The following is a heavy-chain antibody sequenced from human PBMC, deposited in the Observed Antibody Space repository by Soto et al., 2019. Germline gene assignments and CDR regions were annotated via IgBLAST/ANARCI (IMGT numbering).Heavy chain of an antibody. Sequence: QVQLVESGGGLVKPGGSLRLSCAASGFTFSDYYMSWIRQAPGKGLEWVSYISSSSSYTNYADSVKGRFTISRDNAKNSLYLQMNSLRAEDTAVYYCARVVGDGDAFDIWGQGTMVTVSS. J-gene: IGHJ3*02. D-gene: IGHD2-15*01. CDR3: ARVVGDGDAFDI. CDR2: ISSSSSYT. CDR1: GFTFSDYY. V-gene: IGHV3-11*06.